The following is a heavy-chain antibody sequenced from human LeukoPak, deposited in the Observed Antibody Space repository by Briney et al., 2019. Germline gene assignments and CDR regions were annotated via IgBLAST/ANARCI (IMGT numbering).Heavy chain of an antibody. D-gene: IGHD2-15*01. CDR2: INPNSGGI. V-gene: IGHV1-2*02. Sequence: ASVKVSCKASGYSFTGYYMQWVRQAPGQGLEWMGWINPNSGGINFAQKFQGRVTMTRDTAISTAYMELTSLTSDDTAVHYCARVVGVEAGYCSGGTCYGDYWGQGTLVTVSS. CDR1: GYSFTGYY. CDR3: ARVVGVEAGYCSGGTCYGDY. J-gene: IGHJ4*02.